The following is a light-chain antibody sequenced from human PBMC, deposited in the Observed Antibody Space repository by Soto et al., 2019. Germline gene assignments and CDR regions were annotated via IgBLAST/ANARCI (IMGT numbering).Light chain of an antibody. CDR3: QHRSNWPLT. V-gene: IGKV3-11*01. CDR1: QSVGRN. J-gene: IGKJ4*01. CDR2: DAS. Sequence: EIVLTQSPATLSLSPGERATLSCRASQSVGRNLAWYQQKAGQSPRLLIYDASSRATGIPARFSGSGSGTDFTLTISTLEPEDFAVYYCQHRSNWPLTFVGGTKVEIK.